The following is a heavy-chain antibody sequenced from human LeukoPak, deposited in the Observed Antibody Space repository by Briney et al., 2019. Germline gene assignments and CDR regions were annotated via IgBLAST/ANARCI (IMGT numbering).Heavy chain of an antibody. V-gene: IGHV4-38-2*01. CDR2: IYHSGST. CDR1: GYSISSTYY. Sequence: SETLSLTCVVSGYSISSTYYWGWIRQPPGKGLEWIGSIYHSGSTYYNPSLKNRVTIPVDTSRNQFSLKLTSVTVADTAVYYCARVPGRVAGTTRAISNWFDPWGQGTLVTVSS. J-gene: IGHJ5*02. CDR3: ARVPGRVAGTTRAISNWFDP. D-gene: IGHD6-19*01.